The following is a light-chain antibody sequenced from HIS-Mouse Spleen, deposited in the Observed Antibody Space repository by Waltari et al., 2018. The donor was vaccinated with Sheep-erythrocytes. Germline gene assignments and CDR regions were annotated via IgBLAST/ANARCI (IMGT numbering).Light chain of an antibody. V-gene: IGKV3-20*01. J-gene: IGKJ1*01. Sequence: EIVLTQSPGTLSLSPGERATLSCRASQSVSSSYLAWYQQKPGQAPRLLIYGASSRATGIPDFTLTISRLEPEDFAVYYCQQYGSSPQRTFGQGTKVEIK. CDR1: QSVSSSY. CDR2: GAS. CDR3: QQYGSSPQRT.